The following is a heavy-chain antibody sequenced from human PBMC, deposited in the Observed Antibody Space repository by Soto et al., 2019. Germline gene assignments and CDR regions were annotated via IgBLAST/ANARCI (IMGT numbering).Heavy chain of an antibody. CDR1: GGSISSYY. CDR2: IYYSGST. J-gene: IGHJ4*02. V-gene: IGHV4-59*12. CDR3: ARDQGYYDSSGSLSFDY. D-gene: IGHD3-22*01. Sequence: SETLSLTCTVSGGSISSYYWSWIRQPPGKGLEWIGYIYYSGSTNYNPSLKSRVTISVDTSKNQFSLKLSSVTAADTAVYYCARDQGYYDSSGSLSFDYWGQGTLVTVSS.